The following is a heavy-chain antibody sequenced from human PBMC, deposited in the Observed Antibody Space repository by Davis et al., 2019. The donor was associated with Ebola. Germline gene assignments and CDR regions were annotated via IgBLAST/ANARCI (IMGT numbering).Heavy chain of an antibody. Sequence: GESLKISCADPVITFSSYAMTWVRQAPGKGLEWVSAISGSGGSTYYADSVKGRFTISRDNSKKTLYLQMNSLRAEDTAVYYCARVREYGMDVWGKGTTVTVSS. CDR3: ARVREYGMDV. CDR1: VITFSSYA. J-gene: IGHJ6*04. CDR2: ISGSGGST. V-gene: IGHV3-23*01.